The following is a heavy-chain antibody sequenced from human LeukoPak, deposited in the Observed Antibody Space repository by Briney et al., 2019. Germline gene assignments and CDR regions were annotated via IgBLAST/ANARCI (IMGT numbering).Heavy chain of an antibody. J-gene: IGHJ4*02. Sequence: GESLKISCKGSGYRFTNYWIGWVRQMPGKGLEWMGIIYPGDSDTRYSPSFQGQVTISADKSISTAYLQWSSLKASDTAMYYCAGQGYCTTTSCQGSDYWGQGTLVTVSS. CDR3: AGQGYCTTTSCQGSDY. CDR2: IYPGDSDT. D-gene: IGHD2-2*01. V-gene: IGHV5-51*01. CDR1: GYRFTNYW.